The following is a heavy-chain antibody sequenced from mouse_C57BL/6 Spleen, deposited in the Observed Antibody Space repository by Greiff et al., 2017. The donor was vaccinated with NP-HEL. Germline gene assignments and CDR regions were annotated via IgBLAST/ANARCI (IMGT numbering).Heavy chain of an antibody. CDR2: IYPGDGDT. Sequence: QVQLQQSGPELVKPGASVKISCKASGYAFSSSWMNWVKQRPGKGLEWIGRIYPGDGDTNYNGKFKGKATLTADKSSSTAYMQLSSLTSEDSAVYFCARLEGRLTAMDYWGQGTSVTVSS. J-gene: IGHJ4*01. V-gene: IGHV1-82*01. CDR3: ARLEGRLTAMDY. CDR1: GYAFSSSW.